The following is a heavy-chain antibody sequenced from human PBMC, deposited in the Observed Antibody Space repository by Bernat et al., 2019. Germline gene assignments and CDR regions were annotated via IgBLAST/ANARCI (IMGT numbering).Heavy chain of an antibody. Sequence: EVQLVESGGGLVQPGGSLRLSCVASGFIFSSYWMSWVRQAPGKGLEWVANIKRDGSEKYYVDSVKGRFTTSRDNAKNSLFLQMNSLRAEDTAVYYCVGPIVYSYGRFYPDYWGQGTLVTVSS. CDR1: GFIFSSYW. D-gene: IGHD5-18*01. J-gene: IGHJ4*02. V-gene: IGHV3-7*02. CDR2: IKRDGSEK. CDR3: VGPIVYSYGRFYPDY.